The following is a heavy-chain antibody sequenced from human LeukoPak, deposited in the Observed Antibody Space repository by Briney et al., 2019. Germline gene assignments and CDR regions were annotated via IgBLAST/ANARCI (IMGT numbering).Heavy chain of an antibody. D-gene: IGHD6-19*01. CDR2: ITNSGNSK. CDR1: EFTFSSYS. CDR3: ARVQWLVREGGYFDY. J-gene: IGHJ4*02. Sequence: GGSLRLSCAASEFTFSSYSMNWVRQAPGKGLEWVSYITNSGNSKSYADSVKGRFTISRDNTKNSLYLQMNSLRAEDTAVYYCARVQWLVREGGYFDYWGQGTLVTVSS. V-gene: IGHV3-48*01.